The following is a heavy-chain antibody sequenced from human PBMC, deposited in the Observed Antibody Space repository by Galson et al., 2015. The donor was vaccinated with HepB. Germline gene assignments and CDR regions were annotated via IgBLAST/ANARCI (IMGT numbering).Heavy chain of an antibody. CDR3: ARAYSTSWNTYNY. V-gene: IGHV3-30-3*01. D-gene: IGHD6-13*01. CDR2: MSYDGSQK. J-gene: IGHJ4*02. Sequence: SLRLSCAASGFTFSDYAMHWVRQAPGKGLEWVAIMSYDGSQKYYADSVKGRFTISRDNSKNTLDLQMNSLRAEDTAVYYCARAYSTSWNTYNYGGEGTLLPVTS. CDR1: GFTFSDYA.